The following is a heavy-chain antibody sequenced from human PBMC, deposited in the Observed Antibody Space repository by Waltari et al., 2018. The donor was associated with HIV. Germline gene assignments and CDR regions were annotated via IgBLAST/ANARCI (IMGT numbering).Heavy chain of an antibody. D-gene: IGHD4-17*01. V-gene: IGHV3-21*06. J-gene: IGHJ4*02. CDR2: ISRSSDYI. CDR1: GLPFRRTA. CDR3: TATVTTRGTFDY. Sequence: EVQLVESGGGLAKTGGSRGTSCPASGLPFRRTAMKWVRQAPGKGLEWIAYISRSSDYIYYADSVKGRFIISRDNAKNSVFLDMNNMRDVDTAVYYCTATVTTRGTFDYWGQGTMVPVS.